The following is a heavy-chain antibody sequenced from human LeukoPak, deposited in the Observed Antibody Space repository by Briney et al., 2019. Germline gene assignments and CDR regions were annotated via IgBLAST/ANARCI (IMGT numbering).Heavy chain of an antibody. J-gene: IGHJ4*02. CDR1: GFTFSSYG. V-gene: IGHV3-33*01. CDR2: IWYDGSNK. Sequence: GGSLRLSCAASGFTFSSYGMHWVRQAPGKGLEWVAVIWYDGSNKYYADSVKGRFTISRDNSKNTLYLQMNSLRAEDTAEYYCARDSLNYYFDYWGQGTLVTVSS. D-gene: IGHD1-1*01. CDR3: ARDSLNYYFDY.